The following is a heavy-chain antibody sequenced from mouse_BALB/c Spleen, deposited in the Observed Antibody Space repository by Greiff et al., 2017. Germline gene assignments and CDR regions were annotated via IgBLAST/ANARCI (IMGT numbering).Heavy chain of an antibody. V-gene: IGHV5-12-2*01. Sequence: EVQVVESGGGLVQPGGSLKLSCAASGFTFSSYTMSWVRQTPEKRLEWVAYISNGGGSTYYPDTVKGRFTISRDNAKNTLYLQMSSLKSEDTAMYYCARHEDYGSRNYFDYWGQGTTLTVSS. D-gene: IGHD1-1*01. CDR2: ISNGGGST. CDR3: ARHEDYGSRNYFDY. CDR1: GFTFSSYT. J-gene: IGHJ2*01.